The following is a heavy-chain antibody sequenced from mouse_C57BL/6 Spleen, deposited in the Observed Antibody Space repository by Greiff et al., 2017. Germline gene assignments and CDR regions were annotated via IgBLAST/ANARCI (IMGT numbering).Heavy chain of an antibody. V-gene: IGHV1-69*01. J-gene: IGHJ2*01. CDR1: GYTFTSYW. CDR3: ARGGAQAFDY. Sequence: QVQLQQPGAELVMPGASVKLSCKASGYTFTSYWMHRVKQRPGQGLEWIGEIDPSDSYTNYNQKFKGKSTLTVDKSSTTAYMQLSSLTSEDSAVYYCARGGAQAFDYWGQGTTLTVSS. D-gene: IGHD3-2*02. CDR2: IDPSDSYT.